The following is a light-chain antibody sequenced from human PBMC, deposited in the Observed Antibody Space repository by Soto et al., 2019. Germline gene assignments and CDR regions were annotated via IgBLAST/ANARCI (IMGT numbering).Light chain of an antibody. V-gene: IGKV1-5*03. Sequence: DVPMTQSPSTLSASIGDRVTITCRASENVATSLAWYQQKGDRAPKLLIYRATSLQDGVPSRFSGSGSGTEFTLTINTLQADDLGMYYCQQYVSAQYTFGHGTKV. CDR2: RAT. CDR3: QQYVSAQYT. J-gene: IGKJ2*01. CDR1: ENVATS.